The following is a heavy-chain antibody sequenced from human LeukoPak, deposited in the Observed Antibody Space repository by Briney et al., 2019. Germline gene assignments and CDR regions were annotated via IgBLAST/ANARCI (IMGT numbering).Heavy chain of an antibody. Sequence: GGSLRLSCAASGFTFSNFAMMWVRQAPGKGLEWVSSITGDYATYSADPAKGRFTTSRDNSKNIMYLQMNSLRDDDTAVYYCAKGAASGLVDWFDPWGQGTLVTVSS. CDR2: ITGDYAT. CDR3: AKGAASGLVDWFDP. V-gene: IGHV3-23*01. CDR1: GFTFSNFA. D-gene: IGHD3-22*01. J-gene: IGHJ5*02.